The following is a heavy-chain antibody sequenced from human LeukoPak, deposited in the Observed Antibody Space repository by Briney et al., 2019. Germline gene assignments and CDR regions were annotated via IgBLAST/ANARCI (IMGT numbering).Heavy chain of an antibody. CDR1: GGSISSYY. CDR2: IYCSGST. V-gene: IGHV4-59*01. Sequence: SETLSLTCTVSGGSISSYYWSWIRQPPGKGLEWIGYIYCSGSTNYNPSLKSRVTISVDTSKNQFSLKLSSVTAADTAVYYCAKDSSGYYHDSYYYYMDVWGKGTTVTVSS. J-gene: IGHJ6*03. D-gene: IGHD3-22*01. CDR3: AKDSSGYYHDSYYYYMDV.